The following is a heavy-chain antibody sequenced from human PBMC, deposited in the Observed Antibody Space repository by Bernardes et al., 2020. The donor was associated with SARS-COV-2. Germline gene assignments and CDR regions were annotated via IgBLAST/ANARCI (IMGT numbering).Heavy chain of an antibody. CDR2: INHSGST. Sequence: SETLSLTCAVYGGSFSGYFWSWFRQPPGKGLEWIGEINHSGSTNYNPSLQSRVTISVDTSKNQFSLKLSSVTAADTAVYYCARGEIVVVTAMVYYYYYYGMDVWGQGTTVTVS. D-gene: IGHD2-21*02. V-gene: IGHV4-34*01. CDR1: GGSFSGYF. CDR3: ARGEIVVVTAMVYYYYYYGMDV. J-gene: IGHJ6*02.